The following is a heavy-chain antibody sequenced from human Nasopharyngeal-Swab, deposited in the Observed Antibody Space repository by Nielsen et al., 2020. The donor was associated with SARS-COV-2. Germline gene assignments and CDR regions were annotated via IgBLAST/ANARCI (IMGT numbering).Heavy chain of an antibody. J-gene: IGHJ6*02. V-gene: IGHV1-8*01. CDR2: MNPNSGNT. CDR3: ARGRLSNYYGMDV. D-gene: IGHD3-16*02. Sequence: WVRQAPGQGLEWMGWMNPNSGNTGYAQKFQGRVTMTRNTSISTAYMELSSLRSEDTAVYYGARGRLSNYYGMDVWGQGTTVTVSS.